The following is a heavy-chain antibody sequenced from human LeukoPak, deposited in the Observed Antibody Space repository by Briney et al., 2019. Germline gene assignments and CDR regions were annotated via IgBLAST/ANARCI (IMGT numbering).Heavy chain of an antibody. D-gene: IGHD4-11*01. Sequence: SETLSLTCTVSGGSISSGDYYWSWIRQPPGKGLEWIGYIYYSGSTYYNPSLKSRVTISVDTSKNQFSLKLSSVTAADTAVYYCARDPPHYINYGGGAFDIWGQGTMVTVSS. CDR1: GGSISSGDYY. V-gene: IGHV4-30-4*08. J-gene: IGHJ3*02. CDR3: ARDPPHYINYGGGAFDI. CDR2: IYYSGST.